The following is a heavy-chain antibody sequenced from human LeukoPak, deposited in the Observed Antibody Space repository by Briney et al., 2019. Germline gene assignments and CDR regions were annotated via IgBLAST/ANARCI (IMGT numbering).Heavy chain of an antibody. J-gene: IGHJ4*02. CDR3: ARVQNYYDSSGPGLY. Sequence: GASVKVSCKASGYTFTSYYMHWVRQAPGQGLEWMGIINPSGGSTSYAQEFQGRVTMTRDTSTSTVYMELSSLRSEDTAVYYCARVQNYYDSSGPGLYWGQGTLVTVSS. CDR1: GYTFTSYY. V-gene: IGHV1-46*01. D-gene: IGHD3-22*01. CDR2: INPSGGST.